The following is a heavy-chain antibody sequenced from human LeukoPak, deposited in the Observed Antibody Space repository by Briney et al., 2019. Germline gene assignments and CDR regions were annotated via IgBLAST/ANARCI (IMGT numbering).Heavy chain of an antibody. CDR3: ARDQSQGYYYDSSGYYSSSFAEYFQH. CDR2: IKQDGSEK. CDR1: GFTFSSYW. Sequence: GGSLRLSCAASGFTFSSYWMSRVRQAPGKGLEWVANIKQDGSEKYYVDSVKGRFTISRDNAKNSLYLQMNSLRAEDTAVYYCARDQSQGYYYDSSGYYSSSFAEYFQHWGQGTLVTVSS. J-gene: IGHJ1*01. V-gene: IGHV3-7*01. D-gene: IGHD3-22*01.